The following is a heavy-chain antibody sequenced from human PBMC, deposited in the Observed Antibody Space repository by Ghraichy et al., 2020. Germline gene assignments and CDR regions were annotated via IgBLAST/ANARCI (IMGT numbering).Heavy chain of an antibody. V-gene: IGHV4-39*01. J-gene: IGHJ6*03. CDR2: IFYSGDT. Sequence: VSLSLTCTVSGGSIRSSDYYWGWIRQPPGKGLEWIGNIFYSGDTYYNPSLESRVTISVDTSKNQFSLNLSSVTAADTALYYCARADRDTYFYSYMDVWGKGTAVTVSS. CDR3: ARADRDTYFYSYMDV. CDR1: GGSIRSSDYY. D-gene: IGHD5-24*01.